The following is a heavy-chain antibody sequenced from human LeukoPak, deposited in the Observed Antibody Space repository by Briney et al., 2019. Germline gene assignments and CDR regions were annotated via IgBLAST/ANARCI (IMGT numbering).Heavy chain of an antibody. V-gene: IGHV4-34*01. Sequence: SETLSLTCAVYGGSFSGYYWSWIRQPPGKGLEWIGEINHSGSTNYNPSLRSRVTISVDTSKNQFSLKLSSVAAADTAVYYCARHSRVTSWVMDVWGQGTTVTVSS. CDR3: ARHSRVTSWVMDV. CDR2: INHSGST. CDR1: GGSFSGYY. J-gene: IGHJ6*02. D-gene: IGHD4-11*01.